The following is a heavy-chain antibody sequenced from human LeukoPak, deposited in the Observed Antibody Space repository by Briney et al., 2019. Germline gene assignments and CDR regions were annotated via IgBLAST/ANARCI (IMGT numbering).Heavy chain of an antibody. V-gene: IGHV3-66*01. CDR3: AKSNLPKRTAGPCDY. D-gene: IGHD1-14*01. J-gene: IGHJ4*02. CDR1: GFIVSVTS. CDR2: VYAGGST. Sequence: GGSLRLSCAASGFIVSVTSTSWIRQAPGKGLEWVSSVYAGGSTYYTDSVKGRFSISRDHSKNTLYLQMNSLRAEDTAVYYCAKSNLPKRTAGPCDYWGQGTLVTVSS.